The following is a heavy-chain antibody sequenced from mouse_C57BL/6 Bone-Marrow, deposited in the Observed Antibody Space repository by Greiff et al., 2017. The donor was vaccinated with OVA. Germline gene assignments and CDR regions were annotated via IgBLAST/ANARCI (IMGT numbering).Heavy chain of an antibody. Sequence: QVQLQQSGAELVKPGASVKMSCKASGYTFTTYPIEWMKQTHGKSLEWIGNFHPYNDDTKYNEQFKGKATFTVEKSSSTVYLELSRLTSDDSAVYYCARDDGYYRGFAYWGQGTLVTVSA. CDR1: GYTFTTYP. J-gene: IGHJ3*01. CDR3: ARDDGYYRGFAY. CDR2: FHPYNDDT. V-gene: IGHV1-47*01. D-gene: IGHD2-3*01.